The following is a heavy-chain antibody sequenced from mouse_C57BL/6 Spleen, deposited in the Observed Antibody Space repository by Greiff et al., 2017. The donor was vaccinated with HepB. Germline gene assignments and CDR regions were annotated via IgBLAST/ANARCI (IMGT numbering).Heavy chain of an antibody. Sequence: QVQLQQSGAELVRPGSSVKLSCKASGYTFTSYWMHWVKQRPIQGLEWIGNIDPSDSETHYNQKFKDKATLTVDKSSSTAYMQLSSLTSEDSAVYCCARVYDGSLDYWGQGTTLTVSS. J-gene: IGHJ2*01. D-gene: IGHD2-3*01. CDR2: IDPSDSET. CDR1: GYTFTSYW. CDR3: ARVYDGSLDY. V-gene: IGHV1-52*01.